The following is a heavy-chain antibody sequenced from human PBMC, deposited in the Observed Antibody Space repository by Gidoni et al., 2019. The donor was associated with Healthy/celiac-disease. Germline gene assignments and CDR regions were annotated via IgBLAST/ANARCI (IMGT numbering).Heavy chain of an antibody. J-gene: IGHJ6*04. D-gene: IGHD6-19*01. CDR1: RFTFSSYG. Sequence: VQLVESGGGVVQPGRSLRLSCAASRFTFSSYGMHWVRPAPGQGLEWVAVIAYDGSNKYYADSVKGRFTISRDNAKNTLYLQRNSLRAEDTAVYYCAKAVAGGGGGMDVWGKGTTVTVSS. CDR3: AKAVAGGGGGMDV. V-gene: IGHV3-30*18. CDR2: IAYDGSNK.